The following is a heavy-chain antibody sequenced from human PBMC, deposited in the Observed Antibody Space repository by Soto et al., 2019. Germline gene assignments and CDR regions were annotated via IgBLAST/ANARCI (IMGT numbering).Heavy chain of an antibody. J-gene: IGHJ3*02. CDR2: INTNDGGT. D-gene: IGHD7-27*01. Sequence: GGSLRLSCLASGFIFNNYPMHWVRQAPGKGLEYVSSINTNDGGTLYADSVKGRFAVSRDDSKNTLYLQMGGLRAEDTAIYYCARDRTGGWAFDIWGQGTMVTVSS. V-gene: IGHV3-64D*08. CDR1: GFIFNNYP. CDR3: ARDRTGGWAFDI.